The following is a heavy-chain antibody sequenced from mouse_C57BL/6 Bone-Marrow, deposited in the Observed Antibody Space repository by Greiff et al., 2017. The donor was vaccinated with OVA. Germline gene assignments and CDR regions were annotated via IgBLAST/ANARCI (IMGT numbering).Heavy chain of an antibody. V-gene: IGHV7-3*01. CDR2: IRNKANGYTT. CDR1: GFTFTDYY. D-gene: IGHD1-1*01. Sequence: EVQLVESGGGLVQPGGSLSLSCAASGFTFTDYYMSWVRQPPGKALEWLGFIRNKANGYTTEYSASVKGRFTISIDNSKSILYIQMNALRAEYSATTYCARYDYYCSSHDWYFDVWGTGTTVTVSS. CDR3: ARYDYYCSSHDWYFDV. J-gene: IGHJ1*03.